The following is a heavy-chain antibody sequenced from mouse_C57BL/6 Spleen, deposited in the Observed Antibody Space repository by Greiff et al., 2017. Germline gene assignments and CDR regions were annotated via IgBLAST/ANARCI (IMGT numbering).Heavy chain of an antibody. CDR3: ARTKRSTMATKDAMDY. V-gene: IGHV1-50*01. D-gene: IGHD2-1*01. CDR1: GYTFTSYW. J-gene: IGHJ4*01. CDR2: IDPSDSYT. Sequence: QVQLKQPGAELVKPGASVKLSCKASGYTFTSYWMQWVKQRPGQGLEWIGEIDPSDSYTNYNQKFKGKATLTVDTSSSTAYMQLSSLTSEDSAVYYCARTKRSTMATKDAMDYWGQGTSVTVSS.